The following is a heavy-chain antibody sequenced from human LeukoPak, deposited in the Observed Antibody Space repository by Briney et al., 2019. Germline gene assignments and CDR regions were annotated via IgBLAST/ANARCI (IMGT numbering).Heavy chain of an antibody. CDR1: GFTFSSYE. CDR3: ARDGDGGYPAPFDI. J-gene: IGHJ3*02. CDR2: ISRSGSAI. D-gene: IGHD2-21*01. V-gene: IGHV3-48*03. Sequence: PGGSLRLSCAASGFTFSSYEMNWVRQAPGKGLEWVSYISRSGSAIYYGDSVKGRCTISRDNAKNSLYLQMNSLRAEDTAVYYCARDGDGGYPAPFDIWGHGTMVTVSS.